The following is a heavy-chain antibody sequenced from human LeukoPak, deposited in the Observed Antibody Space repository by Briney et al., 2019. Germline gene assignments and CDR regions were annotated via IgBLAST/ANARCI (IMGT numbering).Heavy chain of an antibody. V-gene: IGHV1-8*01. D-gene: IGHD4-17*01. J-gene: IGHJ3*02. CDR3: ARPTTVNTDDAFDI. CDR1: GYTFTSYD. CDR2: MNPNSGNT. Sequence: ASVKVSCKASGYTFTSYDINWVRQATGQGLEWMGWMNPNSGNTGYAQKFQGRVTMTRNTSISTAYMEQSSLRSEDTAVYYCARPTTVNTDDAFDIWGQGTMVTVSS.